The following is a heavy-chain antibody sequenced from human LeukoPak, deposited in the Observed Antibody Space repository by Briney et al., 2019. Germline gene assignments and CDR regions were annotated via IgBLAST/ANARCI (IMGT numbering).Heavy chain of an antibody. CDR2: ISVSGVGT. V-gene: IGHV3-23*01. D-gene: IGHD3-22*01. J-gene: IGHJ4*02. CDR1: GFTFSSSA. CDR3: ARDDVGLDSSGTKSDY. Sequence: PGGSLRLSCAASGFTFSSSALSWVRQAPGKGLEWVSTISVSGVGTYYADSVKGRFTISRDTSKNTLYLQMNSLRAEDTAVYYCARDDVGLDSSGTKSDYWGQGTLVTVSS.